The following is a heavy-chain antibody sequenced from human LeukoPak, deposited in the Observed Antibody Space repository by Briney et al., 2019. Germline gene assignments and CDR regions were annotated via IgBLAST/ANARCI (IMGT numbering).Heavy chain of an antibody. Sequence: PGGSLRLSCAASGFTFSSYDMHWVRQATGKGLEWVSAIGTAGDTYYPGSVKGRFTISRENAKNSLYLQMNSLRAGDTAVYYCARGPRGEGFDYWGQGTLVTVSS. CDR3: ARGPRGEGFDY. CDR1: GFTFSSYD. V-gene: IGHV3-13*01. CDR2: IGTAGDT. J-gene: IGHJ4*02. D-gene: IGHD4-17*01.